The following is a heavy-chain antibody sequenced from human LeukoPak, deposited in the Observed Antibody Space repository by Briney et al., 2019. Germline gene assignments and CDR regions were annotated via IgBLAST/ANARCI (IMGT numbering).Heavy chain of an antibody. CDR2: ISSSSSYI. J-gene: IGHJ6*02. CDR1: GFTFSSYS. D-gene: IGHD5-12*01. CDR3: AKIPSGYSGYDPDYYYYGMDV. V-gene: IGHV3-21*01. Sequence: PGGSLRLSCAASGFTFSSYSMNWVRQAPGKGLEWVSSISSSSSYIYYADSVKGRLTISRDNAKNSLHLQMNSLRAEETAVYYCAKIPSGYSGYDPDYYYYGMDVLGQGTTVTVSS.